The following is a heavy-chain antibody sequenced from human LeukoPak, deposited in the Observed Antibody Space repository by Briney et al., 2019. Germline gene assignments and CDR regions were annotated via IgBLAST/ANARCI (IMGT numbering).Heavy chain of an antibody. V-gene: IGHV3-64*02. D-gene: IGHD4-11*01. J-gene: IGHJ4*02. Sequence: GGSLRLSCAASGFTFSTYAVHWVRQAPGKGLEYVSAISSNGGSTYYADSVKGRFTISRDNSKNTLYLQMGSLRAEDMAVYYCARAPDYSNYVHFDYWGQGTLVTVSS. CDR3: ARAPDYSNYVHFDY. CDR2: ISSNGGST. CDR1: GFTFSTYA.